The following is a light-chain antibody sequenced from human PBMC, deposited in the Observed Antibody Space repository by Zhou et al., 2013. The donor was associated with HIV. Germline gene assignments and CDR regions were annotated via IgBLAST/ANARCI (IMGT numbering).Light chain of an antibody. Sequence: DIVMTQSPLSLPVTPGEPASISCRSSQSLPHSNGYNYLDWYLQKPGQSPQLLIYLGSNRASGVPDRFSGSGSGTDFTLKISRVEAEDVGIYYCMQSIQLPPTFGPGTKVDIK. V-gene: IGKV2-28*01. CDR3: MQSIQLPPT. CDR1: QSLPHSNGYNY. J-gene: IGKJ3*01. CDR2: LGS.